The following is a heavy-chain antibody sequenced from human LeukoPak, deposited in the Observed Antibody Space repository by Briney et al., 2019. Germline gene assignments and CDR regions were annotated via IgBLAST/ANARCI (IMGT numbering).Heavy chain of an antibody. D-gene: IGHD7-27*01. V-gene: IGHV1-18*01. CDR3: ARDKALGPAGAFDI. Sequence: ASVKVSCKASGYTFTSYGISWVRQAPGQGLEWMGWISAYNGNTNYAQKLQGRVTMTTDTSTGTAYMELRSLRSDDTAVYYCARDKALGPAGAFDIWGQGTMVTVSS. CDR2: ISAYNGNT. CDR1: GYTFTSYG. J-gene: IGHJ3*02.